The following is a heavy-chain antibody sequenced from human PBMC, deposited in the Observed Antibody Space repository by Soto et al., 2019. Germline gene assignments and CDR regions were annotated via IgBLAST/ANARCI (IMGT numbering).Heavy chain of an antibody. CDR1: GFTFSSYG. V-gene: IGHV3-30*18. D-gene: IGHD6-19*01. Sequence: QVQLVESGGGVVQPGRSLRLSCAASGFTFSSYGMHWVRQAPGKGLEWVAVISYDGGNKYYADSVKGRFTISRDNSKNTLYLQMNSLRAEDTAVYYCAKDYSRGWYDGVFDYWGQGTLVTVSS. CDR3: AKDYSRGWYDGVFDY. CDR2: ISYDGGNK. J-gene: IGHJ4*02.